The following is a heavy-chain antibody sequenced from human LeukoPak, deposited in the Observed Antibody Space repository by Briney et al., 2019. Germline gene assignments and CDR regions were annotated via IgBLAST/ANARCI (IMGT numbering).Heavy chain of an antibody. CDR1: GFTFSSYA. CDR3: AKTLIVLRGYSYEPDY. V-gene: IGHV3-23*01. J-gene: IGHJ4*02. D-gene: IGHD5-18*01. CDR2: ISGSGGST. Sequence: GSLRLSCAASGFTFSSYAMRWVRQAPGKGLEWVSAISGSGGSTYYADSVKGRFTISRDNSKNTLYLQMNSLRAEDTAVYYCAKTLIVLRGYSYEPDYWGQGTLVTVSS.